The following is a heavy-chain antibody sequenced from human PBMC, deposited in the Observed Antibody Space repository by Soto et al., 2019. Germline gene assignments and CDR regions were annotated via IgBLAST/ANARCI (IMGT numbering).Heavy chain of an antibody. D-gene: IGHD1-7*01. CDR1: GGSFTSNNW. CDR2: IYRTGST. CDR3: ASQDPGTSVDY. Sequence: QVQLQESGPGLVKPSGTLSLTCAVSGGSFTSNNWWTWVRQPPGQGLEWIGEIYRTGSTNYNPSLKSRVTISLDKSENQFYLKVTSLTAADTAVYYCASQDPGTSVDYWGQGTLVTVSS. J-gene: IGHJ4*02. V-gene: IGHV4-4*02.